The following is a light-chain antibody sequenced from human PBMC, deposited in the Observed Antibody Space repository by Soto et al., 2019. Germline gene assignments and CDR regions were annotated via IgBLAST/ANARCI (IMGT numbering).Light chain of an antibody. Sequence: QSAQTQPASVSGSPGQSITISCTGTSGDVGSYNLVSWYQQHPGKAPKLMIYEGSKRPSGVSDRFSGSKSGNTASLTISGLQAEDEADYYCCSYAGSSTYVFGTGTKVTVL. J-gene: IGLJ1*01. CDR3: CSYAGSSTYV. V-gene: IGLV2-23*01. CDR1: SGDVGSYNL. CDR2: EGS.